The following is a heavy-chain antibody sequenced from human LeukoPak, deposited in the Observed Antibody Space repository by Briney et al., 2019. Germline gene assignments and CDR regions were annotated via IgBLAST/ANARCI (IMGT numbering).Heavy chain of an antibody. J-gene: IGHJ4*02. V-gene: IGHV3-66*02. CDR3: ARAGSYRTFDY. D-gene: IGHD1-26*01. CDR1: GFTVSSNY. Sequence: PGGSLRLSCAASGFTVSSNYMSWVRQAPGKGLEWVSVIYSGGSTYYADSVKGRFTISIDNSKNTLYLQMNSLRAEDTAVYYCARAGSYRTFDYWGQGTLVTVSS. CDR2: IYSGGST.